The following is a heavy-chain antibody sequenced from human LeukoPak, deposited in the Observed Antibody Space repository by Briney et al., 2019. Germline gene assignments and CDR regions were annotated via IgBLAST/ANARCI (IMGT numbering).Heavy chain of an antibody. V-gene: IGHV3-30*18. CDR2: ISYDGNNI. D-gene: IGHD2-2*01. CDR3: AKELGAVGYCSSTRCYPFDY. CDR1: GFTFSSYG. Sequence: GGSLRLSCAASGFTFSSYGMHWVRQAPGKGLEWVAVISYDGNNIYYVDSVKGRFTISRGNSKNTLYLQMNGLRAEDTAVYYCAKELGAVGYCSSTRCYPFDYWGQGTLVTVSS. J-gene: IGHJ4*02.